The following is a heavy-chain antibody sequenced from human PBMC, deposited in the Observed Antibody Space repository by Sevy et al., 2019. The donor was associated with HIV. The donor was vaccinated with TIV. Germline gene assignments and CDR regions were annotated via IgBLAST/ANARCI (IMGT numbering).Heavy chain of an antibody. CDR3: TTYYYDSSGYYYVPDY. V-gene: IGHV3-15*01. Sequence: GGSLRLSCAASGFTFSNTWMSWVRQAPGKELEWVGRIKSKTDGGTTDYADPVKGRFTISRDDSKNTLYLQMNSLKTEDTAVYYCTTYYYDSSGYYYVPDYWGQGTLVTVSS. CDR2: IKSKTDGGTT. J-gene: IGHJ4*02. CDR1: GFTFSNTW. D-gene: IGHD3-22*01.